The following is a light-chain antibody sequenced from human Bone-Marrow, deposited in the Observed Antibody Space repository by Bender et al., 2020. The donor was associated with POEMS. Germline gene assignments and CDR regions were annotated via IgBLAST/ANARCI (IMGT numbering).Light chain of an antibody. V-gene: IGLV2-11*01. CDR1: SSDVGGYNC. Sequence: QSALTQPRSVSGSPGQSVTISCTGTSSDVGGYNCVSWYQQDPGKVPKLMIYDVNKRPSGVPDRFSGSKSGNTASLTISGLQDDDEADYYCCSYADSYTVFGGGTRLTVL. CDR2: DVN. J-gene: IGLJ2*01. CDR3: CSYADSYTV.